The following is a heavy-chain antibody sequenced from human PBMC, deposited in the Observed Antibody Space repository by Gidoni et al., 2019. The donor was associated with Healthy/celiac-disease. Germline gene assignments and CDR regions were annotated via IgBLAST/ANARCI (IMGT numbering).Heavy chain of an antibody. CDR2: INPSGGST. CDR1: GYTFTSYY. J-gene: IGHJ3*02. V-gene: IGHV1-46*01. D-gene: IGHD2-15*01. CDR3: ARVDGCSGGSCYSRAFDI. Sequence: QVQLVQSGAEVQQPGASVTVSCKASGYTFTSYYMHWVRQAPGHGLEWMGIINPSGGSTSYAQKFQGRVTMTRDTSTSTVYMELSSLRSEDTAVYYCARVDGCSGGSCYSRAFDIWGQGTMVTVSS.